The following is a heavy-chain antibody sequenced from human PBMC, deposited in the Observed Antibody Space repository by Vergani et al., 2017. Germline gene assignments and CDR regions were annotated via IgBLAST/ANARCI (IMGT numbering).Heavy chain of an antibody. V-gene: IGHV3-21*04. J-gene: IGHJ4*02. CDR2: ISSSSSYI. D-gene: IGHD3-22*01. CDR1: GFTFSSYS. CDR3: AKAPTVYYYDSSGPRYFDY. Sequence: VQLVDSGGGLVKPGGSLRLSCAASGFTFSSYSMNWVRQAPGKGLEWVSSISSSSSYIYYADSVKGRFTISRDNAKNSLYLQMNSLRAEDTAGYYCAKAPTVYYYDSSGPRYFDYWGQGTLVTVSS.